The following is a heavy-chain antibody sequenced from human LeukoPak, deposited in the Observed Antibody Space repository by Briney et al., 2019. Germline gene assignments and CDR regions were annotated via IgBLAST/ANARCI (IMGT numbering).Heavy chain of an antibody. CDR2: ISWNSGSI. CDR3: ARAKVSSSWCTTCYDAFDI. CDR1: GFTFDDYA. D-gene: IGHD6-13*01. J-gene: IGHJ3*02. Sequence: GGSLRLSCAASGFTFDDYAMHWVRQAPGKGLEWVSGISWNSGSIGYADSVKGRFTISRDNAKNSLYLQMNSLRAEDTAVYYCARAKVSSSWCTTCYDAFDIWGQGTMVTVSS. V-gene: IGHV3-9*01.